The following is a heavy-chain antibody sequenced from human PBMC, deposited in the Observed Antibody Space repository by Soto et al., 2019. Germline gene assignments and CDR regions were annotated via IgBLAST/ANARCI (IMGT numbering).Heavy chain of an antibody. Sequence: ASVKVSCKASGYTFTSYGISWVRQAPGQGLEWMGWISAYNGNTNYAQKLQGRVTMTTDTSTSTAYMELRSLRSDDTAVYYCARDYYDRSGPPGWFDPWGQGTLVTVSS. J-gene: IGHJ5*02. D-gene: IGHD3-22*01. CDR2: ISAYNGNT. V-gene: IGHV1-18*04. CDR3: ARDYYDRSGPPGWFDP. CDR1: GYTFTSYG.